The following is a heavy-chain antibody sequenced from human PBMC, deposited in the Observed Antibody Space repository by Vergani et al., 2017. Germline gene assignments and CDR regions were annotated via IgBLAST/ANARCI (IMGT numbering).Heavy chain of an antibody. Sequence: QVQLVESGRGVVQRGGSLRLSCATSGFTLSNYDMQWIRQGPGKGLEFVAFIQFDGSNQYYADSVKGRFTLSRDFSKNTLYLQMTSLRTDDTATYYCAKHFRGWGIDYWGQGTQVIVSS. CDR3: AKHFRGWGIDY. V-gene: IGHV3-30*02. D-gene: IGHD3-16*01. J-gene: IGHJ4*02. CDR2: IQFDGSNQ. CDR1: GFTLSNYD.